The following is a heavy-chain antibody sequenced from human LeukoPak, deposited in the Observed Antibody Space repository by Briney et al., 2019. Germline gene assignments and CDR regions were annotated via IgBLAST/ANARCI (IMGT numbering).Heavy chain of an antibody. CDR1: GYTFTSYA. CDR2: INAGNGNT. J-gene: IGHJ4*02. V-gene: IGHV1-3*01. CDR3: ARNNAAAALAYYFDY. D-gene: IGHD6-13*01. Sequence: GASVKVSCKASGYTFTSYATHWVRQAPGQRLEWMGWINAGNGNTKYSQKFQGRVTITRDTSASTAYMELSSLRSEDTAVYYCARNNAAAALAYYFDYWGQGTLVTVSS.